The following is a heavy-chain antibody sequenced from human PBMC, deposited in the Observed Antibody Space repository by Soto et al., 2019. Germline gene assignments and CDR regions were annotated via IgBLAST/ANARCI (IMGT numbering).Heavy chain of an antibody. Sequence: LRLSCAASGFIFSSFGMHWVRQAPGKGLEWVAHIWYDGSNTYYADSVKGRLTISRDNSRNTLYLQMNSLRAEDTAVYHCVRDLLGSGGHFDYWGQGTPVTVSS. D-gene: IGHD7-27*01. CDR3: VRDLLGSGGHFDY. CDR1: GFIFSSFG. J-gene: IGHJ4*02. CDR2: IWYDGSNT. V-gene: IGHV3-33*01.